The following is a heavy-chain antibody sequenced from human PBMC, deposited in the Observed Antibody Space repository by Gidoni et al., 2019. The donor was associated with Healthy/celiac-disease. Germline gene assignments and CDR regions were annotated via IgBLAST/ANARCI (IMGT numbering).Heavy chain of an antibody. CDR1: GLPFSSYE. D-gene: IGHD2-2*01. Sequence: EVQLVESGGGLVQPGGSLRLSCAASGLPFSSYEMNWVRPAPGKGLEWVSYISSSGSTIYYADSVKGRFTISRDNAKNSLYLQMNSLRAEDTAVYYCASESVVPAAREDYWGQGTLVTVSS. CDR3: ASESVVPAAREDY. CDR2: ISSSGSTI. V-gene: IGHV3-48*03. J-gene: IGHJ4*02.